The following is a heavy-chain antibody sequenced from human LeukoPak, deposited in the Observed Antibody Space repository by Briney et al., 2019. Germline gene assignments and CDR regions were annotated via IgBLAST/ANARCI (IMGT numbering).Heavy chain of an antibody. D-gene: IGHD3-10*01. J-gene: IGHJ6*03. Sequence: ASVKVSCKASGYTFTGYYMHWVRQAPGQGLEWMGWINPNSGGTNYAQKFQGRVTMTRDTSISTAYMELSRLRSDGTAVYYCARDAWFGELLYYYYYMDVWGKGTTVTVSS. CDR2: INPNSGGT. CDR3: ARDAWFGELLYYYYYMDV. V-gene: IGHV1-2*02. CDR1: GYTFTGYY.